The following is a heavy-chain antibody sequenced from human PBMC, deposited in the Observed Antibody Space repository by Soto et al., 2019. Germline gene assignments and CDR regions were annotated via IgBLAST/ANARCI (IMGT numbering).Heavy chain of an antibody. CDR2: INHSGST. CDR1: GGSFSCYY. J-gene: IGHJ5*02. CDR3: ARSRWGYYYGSGSPPTWFDP. V-gene: IGHV4-34*01. Sequence: SETMSLTCAFYGGSFSCYYWSWLRPPPGKGLEWIGEINHSGSTNYNPSLKSRVTISVDTSKNQFSLKLSSVTAADTAVYYCARSRWGYYYGSGSPPTWFDPWGQGTLVTVSS. D-gene: IGHD3-10*01.